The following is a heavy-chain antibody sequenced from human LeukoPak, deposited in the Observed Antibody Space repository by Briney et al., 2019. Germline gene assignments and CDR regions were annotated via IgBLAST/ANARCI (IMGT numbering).Heavy chain of an antibody. CDR3: ARVRGGYSTSGSYYPYYFHY. D-gene: IGHD3-10*01. CDR2: VNHSGRT. J-gene: IGHJ4*02. Sequence: SETLSLTCAVYGGSFSDYWWTWIHQSPGKGLEWIGEVNHSGRTNYNPSLKSRVSISVDGSKKQFSLKLSSVTAADTAVYYCARVRGGYSTSGSYYPYYFHYWGQGTLVTVSS. V-gene: IGHV4-34*01. CDR1: GGSFSDYW.